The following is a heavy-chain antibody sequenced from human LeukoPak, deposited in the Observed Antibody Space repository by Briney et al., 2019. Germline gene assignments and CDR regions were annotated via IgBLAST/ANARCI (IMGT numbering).Heavy chain of an antibody. V-gene: IGHV3-48*03. Sequence: GGSLRLSRAASGFTFSSYEMNWVRQAPGKRLEWVSYISSSGSAIYYADSVKGRFTISRDNAKNSLYLQMNSLRAEDTAVYYCARDAVRSGEFDHWGQGILVTVSS. CDR3: ARDAVRSGEFDH. CDR2: ISSSGSAI. J-gene: IGHJ4*02. D-gene: IGHD1-26*01. CDR1: GFTFSSYE.